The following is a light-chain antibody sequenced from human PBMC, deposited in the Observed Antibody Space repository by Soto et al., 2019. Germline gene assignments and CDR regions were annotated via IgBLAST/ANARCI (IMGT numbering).Light chain of an antibody. CDR1: QGISNY. V-gene: IGKV1-16*01. J-gene: IGKJ5*01. CDR3: QQYNNWPIT. Sequence: DIQMTQSPSSLCPSLADRVTITCRASQGISNYLAWYQQKPGKVPKLLIYAASTLQSGVPSRFSGSGSGTEFTLTISSLQSEDFAVYYCQQYNNWPITFGQGTRLEIK. CDR2: AAS.